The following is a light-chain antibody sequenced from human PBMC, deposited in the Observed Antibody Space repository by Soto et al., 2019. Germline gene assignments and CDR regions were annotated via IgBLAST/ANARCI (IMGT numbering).Light chain of an antibody. Sequence: DIQMTQSPSCLSASVGDRFTITCQASQDVKNYLNWYQQKTGKAPKXXIYDASNLERGVPSRFSGSGNGTEYNFTISSLQAEDNGTYYCQQYENLPLTFGGGTKVDIK. J-gene: IGKJ4*01. V-gene: IGKV1-33*01. CDR3: QQYENLPLT. CDR2: DAS. CDR1: QDVKNY.